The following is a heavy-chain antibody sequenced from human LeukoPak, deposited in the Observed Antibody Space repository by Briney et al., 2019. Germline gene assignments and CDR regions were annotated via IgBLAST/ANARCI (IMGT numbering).Heavy chain of an antibody. CDR2: IYTSGST. V-gene: IGHV4-61*02. D-gene: IGHD6-6*01. CDR1: GGSISSGSYY. Sequence: PSETLSLTCTVSGGSISSGSYYWSWIRQPAGKGLEWIGRIYTSGSTNYNPSLKSRVTISVDTSKNQFSLKLSSVTAADTAVYYCARDHQYSSSVWFDPWGQGTLVTVSS. CDR3: ARDHQYSSSVWFDP. J-gene: IGHJ5*02.